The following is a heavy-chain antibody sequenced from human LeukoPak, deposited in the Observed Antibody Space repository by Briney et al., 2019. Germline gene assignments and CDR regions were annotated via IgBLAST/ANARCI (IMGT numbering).Heavy chain of an antibody. D-gene: IGHD3-22*01. CDR2: IYHSGSS. J-gene: IGHJ4*02. CDR1: GYSISSDYY. CDR3: ARIYYDSSGYYYKGSFDY. V-gene: IGHV4-38-2*02. Sequence: SETLSLTCTVSGYSISSDYYWAWIRQPPGTGLEWIGSIYHSGSSDYNPSLKSRVTISIDTSKNQFSLRLSSVTAADSAVYYCARIYYDSSGYYYKGSFDYWGQGTLVTVSS.